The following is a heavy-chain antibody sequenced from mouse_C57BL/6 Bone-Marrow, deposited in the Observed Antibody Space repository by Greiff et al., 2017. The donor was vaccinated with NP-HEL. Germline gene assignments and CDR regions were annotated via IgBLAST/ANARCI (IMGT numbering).Heavy chain of an antibody. J-gene: IGHJ4*01. CDR2: FYPGGGSI. CDR3: AWGHGNLFYDYAMDY. CDR1: GYTFTEYT. D-gene: IGHD2-1*01. Sequence: VQLQQSGAELVKPGASVKLSCKASGYTFTEYTIHWVKQRSGQGLEWIGWFYPGGGSIKYTEKFKDQATLTEDKSSSTVSMQLSSLTSEDSAVFFCAWGHGNLFYDYAMDYWGQGTSVTVSS. V-gene: IGHV1-62-2*01.